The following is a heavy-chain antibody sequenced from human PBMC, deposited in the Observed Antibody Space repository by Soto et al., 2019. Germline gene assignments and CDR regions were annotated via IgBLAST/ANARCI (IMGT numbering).Heavy chain of an antibody. CDR1: GYTFTSYV. CDR2: ISADNHNT. Sequence: ASVKVSCKTSGYTFTSYVISWVRQAPGHGLEWMGWISADNHNTNVAQNFQGRVTLTTDTSTTTVFMELRNLRSDNTAVYYYARESRNYDALDYWGQGTLVTVSS. CDR3: ARESRNYDALDY. V-gene: IGHV1-18*01. D-gene: IGHD3-22*01. J-gene: IGHJ4*02.